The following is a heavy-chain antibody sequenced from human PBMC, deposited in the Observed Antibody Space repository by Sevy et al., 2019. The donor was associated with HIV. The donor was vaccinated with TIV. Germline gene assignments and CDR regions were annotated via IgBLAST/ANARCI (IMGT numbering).Heavy chain of an antibody. J-gene: IGHJ4*02. CDR2: VYYTGTT. CDR1: GDSISSNNYY. Sequence: SETLSLTCAVSGDSISSNNYYWGWIRQSPGKGLEWIGIVYYTGTTYYNPSLKSRVTISVDMSKSQCSLRLSSVTAADTAVYFCAGSYYNFWNGYYNPFDSWGQGTLVTVSS. CDR3: AGSYYNFWNGYYNPFDS. D-gene: IGHD3-3*01. V-gene: IGHV4-39*01.